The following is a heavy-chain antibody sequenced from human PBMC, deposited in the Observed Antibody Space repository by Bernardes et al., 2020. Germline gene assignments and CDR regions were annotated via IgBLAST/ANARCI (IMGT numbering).Heavy chain of an antibody. J-gene: IGHJ4*02. CDR1: GYTFTGYY. D-gene: IGHD1-7*01. CDR2: INPNSGGT. CDR3: ARVFVTGTTHYFDY. Sequence: ASVKVSCKASGYTFTGYYMHWVRQAPGQGLEWMGWINPNSGGTNYAQKFQGRVTMTRDTSISTAYMELSRLRSDDTAVYYCARVFVTGTTHYFDYWGQGTLVTVSS. V-gene: IGHV1-2*02.